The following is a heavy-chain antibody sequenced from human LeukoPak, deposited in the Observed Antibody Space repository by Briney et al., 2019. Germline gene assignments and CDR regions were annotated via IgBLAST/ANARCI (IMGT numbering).Heavy chain of an antibody. V-gene: IGHV4-34*01. Sequence: SETLSLTCAVYGGSFSGYYWSWIRQPPGKGLEWIGEINHSGSTNYNPSLKSRVTISVDTSENQFSLKLSSVTAADTAVYYCARSVTYYDFCSGYYNYYYYMDVWGKGTTVTVSS. CDR2: INHSGST. CDR1: GGSFSGYY. J-gene: IGHJ6*03. D-gene: IGHD3-3*01. CDR3: ARSVTYYDFCSGYYNYYYYMDV.